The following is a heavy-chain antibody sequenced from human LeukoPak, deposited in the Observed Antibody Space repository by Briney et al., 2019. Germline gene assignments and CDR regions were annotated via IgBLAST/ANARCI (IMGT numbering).Heavy chain of an antibody. CDR1: GYTFTSYG. V-gene: IGHV1-8*02. Sequence: ASVKVSCKASGYTFTSYGISWVRQAPGQGLEWMGWMNPNSGNTGYAQKFQGRVTMTRNTSISTAYMELSSLRSEDTAVYYCARVVSVENYYFDYWGQGTLVTVSS. D-gene: IGHD2/OR15-2a*01. J-gene: IGHJ4*02. CDR2: MNPNSGNT. CDR3: ARVVSVENYYFDY.